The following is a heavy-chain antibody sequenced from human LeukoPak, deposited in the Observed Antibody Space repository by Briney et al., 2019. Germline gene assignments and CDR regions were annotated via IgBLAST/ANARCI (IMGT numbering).Heavy chain of an antibody. CDR3: ANGLGYDILTGYFDY. CDR1: GGTFSSYA. V-gene: IGHV1-69*04. D-gene: IGHD3-9*01. J-gene: IGHJ4*02. CDR2: IIPILGIA. Sequence: SVKVSCKASGGTFSSYAISWVRQAPGQGLEWMGRIIPILGIANYAQKFQGRVTITADKSTSTAYMELSSLRSEDTAVYYCANGLGYDILTGYFDYWGQGTLVTVSS.